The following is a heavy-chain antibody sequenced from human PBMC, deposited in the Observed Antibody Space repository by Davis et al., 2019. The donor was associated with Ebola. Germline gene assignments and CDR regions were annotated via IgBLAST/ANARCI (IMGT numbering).Heavy chain of an antibody. CDR2: IIPIFGTA. CDR3: ARWLLLSGGYYYYYGMDV. D-gene: IGHD2-15*01. CDR1: GGTFSSYA. Sequence: SVKVSCKASGGTFSSYAISWVRQAPGQGLEWMGGIIPIFGTANYAQKFQGRVTITADESTSTAYMELSSLRSEDTAVYYCARWLLLSGGYYYYYGMDVWGQGTTVTVSS. J-gene: IGHJ6*02. V-gene: IGHV1-69*13.